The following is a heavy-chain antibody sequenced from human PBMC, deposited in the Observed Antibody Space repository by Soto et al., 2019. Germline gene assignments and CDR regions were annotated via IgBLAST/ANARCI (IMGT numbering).Heavy chain of an antibody. J-gene: IGHJ4*02. Sequence: SVKVSCKASGGTFSNYAIDWVRQAPGQGLEWMGGIIPIFGAANYAQKFQGRITITADESTSTAYMELRSLRSEDTAVYYCARGVHYDSSGYYYFYWGQGTLVTVSP. CDR3: ARGVHYDSSGYYYFY. V-gene: IGHV1-69*13. D-gene: IGHD3-22*01. CDR1: GGTFSNYA. CDR2: IIPIFGAA.